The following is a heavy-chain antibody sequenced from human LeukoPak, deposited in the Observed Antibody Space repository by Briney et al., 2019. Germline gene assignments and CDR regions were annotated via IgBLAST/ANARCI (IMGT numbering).Heavy chain of an antibody. J-gene: IGHJ5*02. CDR3: AKGGCSSTTCYLANP. Sequence: GGSLRLSCAASGLTFSSYGMHWVRQAPGKGLEWVAVISYDGTIRNYADSVKGRFTISRDNSKNTLYLQMNSLTAEDTALYYCAKGGCSSTTCYLANPWGQGTLVTVSS. CDR1: GLTFSSYG. CDR2: ISYDGTIR. V-gene: IGHV3-30*18. D-gene: IGHD2-2*01.